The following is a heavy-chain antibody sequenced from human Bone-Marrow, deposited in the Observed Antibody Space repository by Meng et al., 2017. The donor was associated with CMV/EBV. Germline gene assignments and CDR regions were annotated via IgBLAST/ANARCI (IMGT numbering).Heavy chain of an antibody. Sequence: SVKVSCKASGGTFSSYAISWVRQAPGQGLEWMGGIIPIFGTADYAQKFQGRVTITTDESTSTAYMELSSLRSEDTAVYYCARDRHCSSTSCSMIDAFDIWGQGTMVTVSS. CDR3: ARDRHCSSTSCSMIDAFDI. V-gene: IGHV1-69*05. D-gene: IGHD2-2*01. CDR1: GGTFSSYA. J-gene: IGHJ3*02. CDR2: IIPIFGTA.